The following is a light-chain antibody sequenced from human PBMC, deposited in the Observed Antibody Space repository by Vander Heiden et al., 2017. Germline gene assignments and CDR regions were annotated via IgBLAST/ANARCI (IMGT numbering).Light chain of an antibody. CDR1: NIGTKS. CDR2: DDS. J-gene: IGLJ1*01. CDR3: QVWDSATDHHV. V-gene: IGLV3-21*02. Sequence: YVLTQPPSVSVAPGQTAKITCGGHNIGTKSVHWYQQRPGQAPVLVVYDDSDRPSGIPERFSGSNSGSAATLTISGVEAGDEADYFCQVWDSATDHHVFATGTKV.